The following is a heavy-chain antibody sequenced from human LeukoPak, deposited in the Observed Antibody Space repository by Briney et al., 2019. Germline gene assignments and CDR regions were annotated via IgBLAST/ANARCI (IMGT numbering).Heavy chain of an antibody. D-gene: IGHD2-2*01. CDR2: IYHSGST. J-gene: IGHJ5*02. V-gene: IGHV4-38-2*02. Sequence: TSETLSLTCTVSGYSISSGYYWGWIRQPPGKGLEWIGSIYHSGSTYYNPSLKSRVTISVDTSKNQFSLKLSSVTAADTAVYYCARTAVLPNDNWFDPWGQVTLVTVSS. CDR3: ARTAVLPNDNWFDP. CDR1: GYSISSGYY.